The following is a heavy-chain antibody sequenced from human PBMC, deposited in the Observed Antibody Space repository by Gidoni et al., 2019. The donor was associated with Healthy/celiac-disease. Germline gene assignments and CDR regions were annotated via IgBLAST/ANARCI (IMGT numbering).Heavy chain of an antibody. CDR1: GFPCSSYA. CDR3: AKAPGFSWYFDL. J-gene: IGHJ2*01. Sequence: EVHLLASGGGLVQPGGSLRLYCAASGFPCSSYAMRWVRQAPGKGVEWCSAIRGSGGSTYYADSVKGRFTSSRDNSKNTLYLQMNGLRAEDTAVYYCAKAPGFSWYFDLWGRGTLVTVSS. CDR2: IRGSGGST. V-gene: IGHV3-23*01.